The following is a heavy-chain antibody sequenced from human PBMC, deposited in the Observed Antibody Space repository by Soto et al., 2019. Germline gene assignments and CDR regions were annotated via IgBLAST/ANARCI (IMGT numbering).Heavy chain of an antibody. J-gene: IGHJ4*02. Sequence: ASVNVSCKASGNTFTSYDINWVRQATGHGLEWMGWINPNSGNIGYAQKFQGRVTMTRDTAIRTAYMEVSRLRSDDTAVYYCARGRASGSYYLLDYWGQGTLVTVSS. CDR1: GNTFTSYD. CDR3: ARGRASGSYYLLDY. D-gene: IGHD3-10*01. CDR2: INPNSGNI. V-gene: IGHV1-8*01.